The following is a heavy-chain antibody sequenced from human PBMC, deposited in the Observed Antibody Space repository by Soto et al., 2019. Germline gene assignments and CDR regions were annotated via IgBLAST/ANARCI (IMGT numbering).Heavy chain of an antibody. CDR3: ARDGPEVIYYFYGMDV. Sequence: GGSLRLSCAASGFTFSSYAMHWVRQAPGKGLEWVAVISYDVSNKYYADSVKGRFTISRDNSKNTLYLQMNSLRAEDTAVYYCARDGPEVIYYFYGMDVWGQATSVTFSS. CDR1: GFTFSSYA. V-gene: IGHV3-30-3*01. J-gene: IGHJ6*02. CDR2: ISYDVSNK.